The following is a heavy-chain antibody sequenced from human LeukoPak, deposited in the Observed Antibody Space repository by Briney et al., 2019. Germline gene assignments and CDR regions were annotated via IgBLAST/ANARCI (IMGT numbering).Heavy chain of an antibody. CDR1: GYTFTGFY. J-gene: IGHJ4*02. Sequence: ASVNVSCKTSGYTFTGFYMHWVRQAPGQGLEWMGWINPYSGGTNYAQNFQGRVTMTRDTSITTAYMELSRLRSDDTAVYYCATARDVLTTISVGGFDYWGQGTLVTVSS. CDR3: ATARDVLTTISVGGFDY. D-gene: IGHD3-3*01. CDR2: INPYSGGT. V-gene: IGHV1-2*02.